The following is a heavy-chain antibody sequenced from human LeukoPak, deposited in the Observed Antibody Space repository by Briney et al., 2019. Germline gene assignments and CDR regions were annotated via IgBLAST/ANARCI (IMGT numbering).Heavy chain of an antibody. J-gene: IGHJ4*02. CDR1: GFTFSSYA. CDR3: AKDVMGCSGGSCYSAHDY. CDR2: ISGSGGST. V-gene: IGHV3-23*01. Sequence: PAGSLRLSCAASGFTFSSYAMSWLRQTSGKGLEWVSGISGSGGSTYYADSVKGRFTISRDNSKNTLYLQMNSLTAEDTAVYYCAKDVMGCSGGSCYSAHDYWGQGTLVSVSS. D-gene: IGHD2-15*01.